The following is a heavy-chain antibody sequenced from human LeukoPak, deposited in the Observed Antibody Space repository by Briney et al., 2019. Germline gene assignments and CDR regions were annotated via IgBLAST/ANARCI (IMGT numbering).Heavy chain of an antibody. CDR1: GFNFSSYA. Sequence: PGGSLRLYCGGSGFNFSSYAMSWVRQAAGRGLEWVSAIGKSGGITYYADSERSLITISRDNSKNTLYLQMSSLRAEDTAVYYCARDSTSRAFDIWGQGTMVTVSS. D-gene: IGHD2-2*01. CDR2: IGKSGGIT. V-gene: IGHV3-23*01. J-gene: IGHJ3*02. CDR3: ARDSTSRAFDI.